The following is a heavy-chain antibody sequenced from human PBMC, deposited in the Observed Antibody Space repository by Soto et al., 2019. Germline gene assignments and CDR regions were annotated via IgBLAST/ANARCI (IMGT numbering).Heavy chain of an antibody. D-gene: IGHD5-18*01. J-gene: IGHJ3*02. CDR1: GFTFSDYY. V-gene: IGHV3-11*06. CDR2: ISSSSSYT. Sequence: GGSLRLSCAASGFTFSDYYMSWILQAPGKVLEWVSYISSSSSYTNYADSVKGRFTISRDNAKNSLYLQMNSLRAEDTAVYYCARAATAYDAFDIWGQETMVTVSS. CDR3: ARAATAYDAFDI.